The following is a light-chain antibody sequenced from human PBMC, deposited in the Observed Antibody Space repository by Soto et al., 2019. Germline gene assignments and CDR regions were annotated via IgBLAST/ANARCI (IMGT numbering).Light chain of an antibody. CDR1: QSVSSN. CDR2: GAS. J-gene: IGKJ3*01. CDR3: QQYNNWLPFT. Sequence: EIVMTQSPATLSVSPGERATLSCRASQSVSSNLAWYQQKPGQAPRLLIYGASTRATDIPARFSGSGSGTEFTLSISSLQSEDFAVYYCQQYNNWLPFTFGPGTKVDIK. V-gene: IGKV3-15*01.